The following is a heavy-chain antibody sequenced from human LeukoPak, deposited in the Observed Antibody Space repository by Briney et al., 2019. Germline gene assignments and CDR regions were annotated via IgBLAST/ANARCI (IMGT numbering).Heavy chain of an antibody. Sequence: SETLSLTCTVSGYSISSGYHWGWIRQPPGKGLEWIGSIYHSGSTYYNPSLKSRVTISVDTSKNQFSLKLSSVTAADTAVYYCARQGIVVVVAAKRGGWFDPWGQGTLVTVSS. CDR2: IYHSGST. CDR3: ARQGIVVVVAAKRGGWFDP. CDR1: GYSISSGYH. J-gene: IGHJ5*02. D-gene: IGHD2-15*01. V-gene: IGHV4-38-2*02.